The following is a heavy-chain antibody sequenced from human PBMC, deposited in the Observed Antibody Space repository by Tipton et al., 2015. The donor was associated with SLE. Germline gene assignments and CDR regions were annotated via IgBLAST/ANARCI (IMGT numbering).Heavy chain of an antibody. J-gene: IGHJ3*01. CDR2: MYYSGST. CDR3: ARQRHSSPLDAFDV. D-gene: IGHD2-2*01. V-gene: IGHV4-39*07. Sequence: TLSLTCTVSGGSISGSTYYWGCSRQPPGKGLEWIGTMYYSGSTDYNPSLKSRVNISVDTSKNQFSLKLSSVTAADTAVYYCARQRHSSPLDAFDVWGQGTMVTVSS. CDR1: GGSISGSTYY.